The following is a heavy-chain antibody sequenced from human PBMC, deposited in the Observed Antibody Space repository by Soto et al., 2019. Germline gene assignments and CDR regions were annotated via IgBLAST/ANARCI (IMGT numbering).Heavy chain of an antibody. CDR2: IKQDGSEK. CDR3: ARDSDIVVVVAALFDY. D-gene: IGHD2-15*01. CDR1: GYTFTSYG. J-gene: IGHJ4*02. V-gene: IGHV3-7*03. Sequence: SCKASGYTFTSYGISWVRQAPGKGLEWVANIKQDGSEKYYVDSVKGRFTISRDNAKNSLYLQMNSLRAEDTAVYYCARDSDIVVVVAALFDYWGQGTLVTVSS.